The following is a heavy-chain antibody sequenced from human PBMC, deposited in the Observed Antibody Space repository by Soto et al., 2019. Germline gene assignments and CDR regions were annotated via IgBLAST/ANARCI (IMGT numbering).Heavy chain of an antibody. J-gene: IGHJ4*02. CDR3: ARDSGTYYYGSGSYHWPFDY. V-gene: IGHV1-69*06. CDR1: GVTFSSYA. Sequence: SVKVSCKASGVTFSSYAISWVRQSPGQGLEWMGGIIPIFGTANYAQKFQGRVTITADKSTSTAYMELSSLRSEDTAVYYCARDSGTYYYGSGSYHWPFDYWGQGTLVTVSS. D-gene: IGHD3-10*01. CDR2: IIPIFGTA.